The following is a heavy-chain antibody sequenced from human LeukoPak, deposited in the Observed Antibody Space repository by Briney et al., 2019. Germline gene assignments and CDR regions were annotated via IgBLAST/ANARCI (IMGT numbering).Heavy chain of an antibody. CDR1: GFTVSSSY. D-gene: IGHD6-13*01. Sequence: PGGSLRLSCAASGFTVSSSYVSWVRQAPGKGLGWVSVFYSGGSTYYADSVKGRFTIYRHNSKNTLYLQMNSLRAEDTAMYYCARAQPGSSSWLSHYFVYWGQGTLVTVSS. CDR2: FYSGGST. J-gene: IGHJ4*02. CDR3: ARAQPGSSSWLSHYFVY. V-gene: IGHV3-53*04.